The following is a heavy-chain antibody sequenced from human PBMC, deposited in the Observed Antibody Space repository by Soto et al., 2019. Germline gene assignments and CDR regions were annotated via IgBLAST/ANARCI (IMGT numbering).Heavy chain of an antibody. J-gene: IGHJ5*01. Sequence: QVQLEQSGAEVKMPGSSVRVSCKASGGTFSEDAISWVRQAPGQGLEWMGGTIPISDSPKYAQKFQGRVIISADKSTGTSYMELSSMRYDDTAIYFCASGHTGLDVRLDSWGQGTPITV. CDR3: ASGHTGLDVRLDS. V-gene: IGHV1-69*06. D-gene: IGHD2-8*02. CDR1: GGTFSEDA. CDR2: TIPISDSP.